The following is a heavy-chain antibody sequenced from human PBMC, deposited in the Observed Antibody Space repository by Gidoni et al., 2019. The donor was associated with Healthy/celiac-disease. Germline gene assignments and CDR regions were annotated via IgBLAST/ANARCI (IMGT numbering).Heavy chain of an antibody. CDR1: GGSISSGGYP. CDR2: IYHSGST. J-gene: IGHJ4*02. D-gene: IGHD6-19*01. V-gene: IGHV4-30-2*01. Sequence: QLQLQESGSGLVKPSPTLSLTCAVSGGSISSGGYPWSWIRQPPGRGLEWIGYIYHSGSTYYNPSLKSRVTISVDRSKNQFSLKLSSVTAADTAVYYCARESTLSSGPSIWGQGTLVTVSS. CDR3: ARESTLSSGPSI.